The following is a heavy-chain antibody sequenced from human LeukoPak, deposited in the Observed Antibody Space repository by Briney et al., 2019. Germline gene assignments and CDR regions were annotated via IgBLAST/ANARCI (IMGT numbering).Heavy chain of an antibody. V-gene: IGHV1-18*01. Sequence: ASVNLSCKPSGYTFTSYGISWVRQAPGPELKCMGWISAYNGNTNYAQKLQGRVTMTTDTSTSTAYMELRSLRPDDTAVYYCARDYGPTHYYGSGTLLSPDYWGQGTLVTVSS. D-gene: IGHD3-10*01. J-gene: IGHJ4*02. CDR3: ARDYGPTHYYGSGTLLSPDY. CDR1: GYTFTSYG. CDR2: ISAYNGNT.